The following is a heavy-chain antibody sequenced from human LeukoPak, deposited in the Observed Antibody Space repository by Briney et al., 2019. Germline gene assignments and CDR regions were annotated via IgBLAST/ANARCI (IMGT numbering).Heavy chain of an antibody. CDR3: AMERDIVVVVAAIGDQGFDP. J-gene: IGHJ5*02. CDR1: GGTFSSYA. D-gene: IGHD2-15*01. CDR2: IIPILGIA. V-gene: IGHV1-69*04. Sequence: AVQVSCKASGGTFSSYAISWVRQAPGQGLEWMGRIIPILGIANYAQKFQGRVTITADKSTSTAYMELSSLRSEDTAVYYCAMERDIVVVVAAIGDQGFDPWGQGTLVTVSS.